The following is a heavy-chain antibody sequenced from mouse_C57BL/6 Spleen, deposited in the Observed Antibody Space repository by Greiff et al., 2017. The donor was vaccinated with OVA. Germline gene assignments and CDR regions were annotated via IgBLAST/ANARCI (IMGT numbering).Heavy chain of an antibody. CDR3: ARVHGYYYFDY. J-gene: IGHJ2*01. V-gene: IGHV5-4*03. CDR2: ISDGGSYT. D-gene: IGHD2-3*01. CDR1: GFTFSSYA. Sequence: EVKVEESGGGLVKPGGSLKLSCAASGFTFSSYAMSWVRQTPEKRLEWVATISDGGSYTYYPDNVKGRFTISRDNAKNNLYLQMSHLKSEDTAMYYCARVHGYYYFDYWGQGTTLTVSS.